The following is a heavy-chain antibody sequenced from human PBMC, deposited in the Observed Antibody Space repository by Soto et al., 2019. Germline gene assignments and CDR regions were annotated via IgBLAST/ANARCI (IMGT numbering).Heavy chain of an antibody. V-gene: IGHV3-48*01. CDR1: GFTFSSYS. CDR2: ISSSSSTI. CDR3: ARGTYYDFWSGLKEVYYYMDV. J-gene: IGHJ6*03. D-gene: IGHD3-3*01. Sequence: GGSLRLSCAASGFTFSSYSMNWVRQAPGKGLEWVSYISSSSSTIYYADSVKGRFTISRDNAKNSLYLQMNSLRAEDTAVYYCARGTYYDFWSGLKEVYYYMDVWGKGTTVTVSS.